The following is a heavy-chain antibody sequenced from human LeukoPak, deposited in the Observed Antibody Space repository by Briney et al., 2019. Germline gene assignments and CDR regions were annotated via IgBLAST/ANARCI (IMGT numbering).Heavy chain of an antibody. V-gene: IGHV1-69*05. Sequence: SVKVSCKASGGTFSSYAISWVRQAPGQGLEWMGGIIPIFGTANYAQKFQGRVTITTDESTSTAYMELSSLRSEDTAVYYCATKYYYDSSGYYYPFYFDYWGQGTLVTVSP. CDR3: ATKYYYDSSGYYYPFYFDY. CDR1: GGTFSSYA. J-gene: IGHJ4*02. CDR2: IIPIFGTA. D-gene: IGHD3-22*01.